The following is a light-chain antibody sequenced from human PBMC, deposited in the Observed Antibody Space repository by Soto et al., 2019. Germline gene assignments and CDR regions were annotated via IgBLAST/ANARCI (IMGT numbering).Light chain of an antibody. Sequence: QSALTQPASVSGSPGQSITISCTGTTSDVGRYKFVSWYQQHPGKAPKLLIYEVSNRPSGVSNRFSGSKSGNTASLTISGLQAEDEADYYCSSYTSSRTLVFGTGTKLTVL. CDR1: TSDVGRYKF. J-gene: IGLJ1*01. CDR2: EVS. V-gene: IGLV2-14*01. CDR3: SSYTSSRTLV.